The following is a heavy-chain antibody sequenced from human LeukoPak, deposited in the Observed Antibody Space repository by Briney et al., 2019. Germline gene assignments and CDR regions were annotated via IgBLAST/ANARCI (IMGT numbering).Heavy chain of an antibody. J-gene: IGHJ5*02. D-gene: IGHD3-3*01. CDR1: GGSISSYY. CDR3: ARDDFWSGYYMPRTFDP. Sequence: PSETLSLTCTVSGGSISSYYWSWIRQPAGKGLEWIGRIYTSGSTNYNPSLKSRVTMSVDTSKNQFSLKLSSVTAADTAVYYCARDDFWSGYYMPRTFDPWGQGTLVTVSS. V-gene: IGHV4-4*07. CDR2: IYTSGST.